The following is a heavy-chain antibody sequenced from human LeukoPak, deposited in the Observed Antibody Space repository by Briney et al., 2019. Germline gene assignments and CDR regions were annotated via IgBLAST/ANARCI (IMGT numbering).Heavy chain of an antibody. CDR3: ARVAMTTVTPYYFDY. Sequence: GGSLRLSCAASGFTFSSYWMSLVRQAPGKGLEWVANIKQDGSEKYYVDSVKGRFTISRDNAKNSLYLQMNSLRAEDTAVYYCARVAMTTVTPYYFDYWGQGTLVTVSS. CDR2: IKQDGSEK. J-gene: IGHJ4*02. D-gene: IGHD4-17*01. V-gene: IGHV3-7*01. CDR1: GFTFSSYW.